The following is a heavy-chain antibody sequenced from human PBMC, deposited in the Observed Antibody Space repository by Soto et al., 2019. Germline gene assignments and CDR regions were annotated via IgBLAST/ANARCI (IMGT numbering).Heavy chain of an antibody. Sequence: SETVSLTCTVSGASITFGGYSWSWIRQTPGKGLEWIGYINHLETTFYNPSFESRLTLSIDRAKNQFSLKLHSMSAADRAVYFCARGGGSDSFDYWGQGSLVTVSS. CDR3: ARGGGSDSFDY. J-gene: IGHJ4*02. D-gene: IGHD1-26*01. CDR2: INHLETT. CDR1: GASITFGGYS. V-gene: IGHV4-30-2*01.